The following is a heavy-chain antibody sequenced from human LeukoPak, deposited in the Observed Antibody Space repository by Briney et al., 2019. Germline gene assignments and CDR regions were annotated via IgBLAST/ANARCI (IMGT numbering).Heavy chain of an antibody. CDR3: ARDGPNAILSGFVFYMDV. D-gene: IGHD3-9*01. CDR1: GFTFSSYW. Sequence: GESLRLSCAASGFTFSSYWMSWVRQAPGKGLEWVANIKQDGSEKYYVDSVKGRFTISRDNAKNSLYLQMNSLRAEDTAVYYCARDGPNAILSGFVFYMDVWGKGTTVTVSS. CDR2: IKQDGSEK. J-gene: IGHJ6*03. V-gene: IGHV3-7*01.